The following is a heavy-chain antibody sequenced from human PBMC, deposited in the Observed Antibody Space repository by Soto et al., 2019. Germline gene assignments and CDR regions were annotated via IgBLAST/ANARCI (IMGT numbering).Heavy chain of an antibody. J-gene: IGHJ6*02. CDR1: GGTFSSYA. Sequence: VKVSCKASGGTFSSYAISWVRQAPGQGLEWMGGIIPIFGTANYAQKFQGRVTITADKSTSTAYMELSSLRSEDTAVYYCARGKDVTYYDFWSGSDVWGQGTRVTVSS. CDR3: ARGKDVTYYDFWSGSDV. D-gene: IGHD3-3*01. V-gene: IGHV1-69*13. CDR2: IIPIFGTA.